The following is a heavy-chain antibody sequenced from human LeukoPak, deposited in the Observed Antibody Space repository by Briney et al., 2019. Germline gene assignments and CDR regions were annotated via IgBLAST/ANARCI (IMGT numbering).Heavy chain of an antibody. CDR3: ASRSTSGNFYSGMDV. J-gene: IGHJ6*02. CDR1: RVSFSRDV. V-gene: IGHV3-23*01. D-gene: IGHD3-10*01. Sequence: PGGSLRLSCAASRVSFSRDVMRWRPQAPGKGLEWVSTIVIGGLTTYYADSVKGRFTISRDNTKNNLYLQMNSLRAYATSVVYCASRSTSGNFYSGMDVWGQGTTVTVS. CDR2: IVIGGLTT.